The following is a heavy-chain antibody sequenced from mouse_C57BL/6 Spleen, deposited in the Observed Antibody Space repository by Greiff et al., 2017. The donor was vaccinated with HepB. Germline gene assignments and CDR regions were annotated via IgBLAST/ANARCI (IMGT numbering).Heavy chain of an antibody. CDR2: ISYDGSN. D-gene: IGHD2-3*01. V-gene: IGHV3-6*01. CDR3: ASIYDGYPHYAMDY. CDR1: GYSITSGYY. Sequence: EVKLLESGPGLVKPSQSLSLTCSVTGYSITSGYYWNWIRQFPGNKLEWMGYISYDGSNNYNPSLKNRISITRDTSKNQFFLKLNSVTTEDTATYYCASIYDGYPHYAMDYWGQGTSVTVSS. J-gene: IGHJ4*01.